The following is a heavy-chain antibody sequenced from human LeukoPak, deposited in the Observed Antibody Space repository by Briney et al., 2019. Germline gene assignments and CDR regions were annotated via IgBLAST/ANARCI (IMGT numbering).Heavy chain of an antibody. J-gene: IGHJ4*02. D-gene: IGHD6-19*01. CDR3: AKRQRIRNSSGAPFDY. V-gene: IGHV3-33*06. CDR1: GFTFSSYG. CDR2: IWYDGSNK. Sequence: GRSLRLSCAASGFTFSSYGMHWVRQAPGKGLEWVAVIWYDGSNKYYADSVKGRFTISRDNSKNTLYLQMNSLRAEDTAVYYCAKRQRIRNSSGAPFDYQGQGTLVTVSS.